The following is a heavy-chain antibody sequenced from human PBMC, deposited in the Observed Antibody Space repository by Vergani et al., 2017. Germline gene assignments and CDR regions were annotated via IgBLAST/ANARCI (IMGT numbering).Heavy chain of an antibody. CDR2: IYWNDDQ. V-gene: IGHV2-5*04. CDR1: GFSLNTRGVS. J-gene: IGHJ6*03. Sequence: QITLKESGPTLVKPTQTLTLTCTFSGFSLNTRGVSVAWIRQPPGKALVWLALIYWNDDQHYSPSLNNRVTITKDTSKNQVVLTMTNMDYVDTGTYYCVYRKTEGGTTGCFYPFYYYYYMDVWVKGTTVTVSS. D-gene: IGHD1-7*01. CDR3: VYRKTEGGTTGCFYPFYYYYYMDV.